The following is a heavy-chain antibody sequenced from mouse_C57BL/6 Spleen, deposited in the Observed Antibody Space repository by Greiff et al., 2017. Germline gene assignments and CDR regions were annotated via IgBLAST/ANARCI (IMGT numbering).Heavy chain of an antibody. Sequence: QVQLQQPGAELVKPGASVKLSCKASGYTFTSYWMHWVKQRPGRGLEWIGRIYPNSGGTKYNEKFKSKATLTVDKPSSTAYMQLSSLTSEDSAVYYCARRSFYYYYCDDWGQGTTLTVSS. D-gene: IGHD1-1*01. CDR3: ARRSFYYYYCDD. CDR1: GYTFTSYW. CDR2: IYPNSGGT. V-gene: IGHV1-72*01. J-gene: IGHJ2*01.